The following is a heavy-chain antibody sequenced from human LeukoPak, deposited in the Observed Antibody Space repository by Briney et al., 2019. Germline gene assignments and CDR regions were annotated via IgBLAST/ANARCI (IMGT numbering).Heavy chain of an antibody. Sequence: ASVKVSCKASGGTFSSYAISWVRQAPGQGLEWMGGIIPIFGTANYAQKFQGRVTITADESTSTAYMELSGLRSEDTAVYYCASENLAYYGMDVWGQGTTVTVSS. CDR1: GGTFSSYA. J-gene: IGHJ6*02. D-gene: IGHD1-14*01. CDR2: IIPIFGTA. CDR3: ASENLAYYGMDV. V-gene: IGHV1-69*13.